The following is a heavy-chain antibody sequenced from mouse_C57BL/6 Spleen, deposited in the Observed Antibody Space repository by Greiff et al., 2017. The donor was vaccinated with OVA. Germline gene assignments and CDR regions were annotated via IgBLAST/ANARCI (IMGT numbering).Heavy chain of an antibody. Sequence: EVHLVESGGGLVKPGGSLKLSCAASGFTFSDYGMHWVRQAPEKGLEWVAYISSGSSTIYYADTVKGRFTISRDNAKNTLFLQMTSLRSEDTAMYYCARGHDYGRGYAMDYWGQGTSVTVSS. CDR2: ISSGSSTI. J-gene: IGHJ4*01. D-gene: IGHD2-4*01. CDR1: GFTFSDYG. V-gene: IGHV5-17*01. CDR3: ARGHDYGRGYAMDY.